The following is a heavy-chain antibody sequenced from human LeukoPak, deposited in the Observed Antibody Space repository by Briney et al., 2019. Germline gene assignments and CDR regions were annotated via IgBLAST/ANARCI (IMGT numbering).Heavy chain of an antibody. CDR2: VHTTGTT. D-gene: IGHD6-19*01. Sequence: SSETLSLTCTVSGGSISSYYWSWIRQPAGKGLEWIGRVHTTGTTDHSPSLMGRVTVSLDTSKNQFSLRLTSVTAADTAVYYCARDASGWYDRSGWFDTWGQGTLVTVSS. J-gene: IGHJ5*02. V-gene: IGHV4-4*07. CDR1: GGSISSYY. CDR3: ARDASGWYDRSGWFDT.